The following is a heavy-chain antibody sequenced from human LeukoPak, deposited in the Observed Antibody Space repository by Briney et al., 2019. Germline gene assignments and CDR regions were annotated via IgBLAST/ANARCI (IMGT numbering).Heavy chain of an antibody. CDR3: ARDRRLQLEFFEY. D-gene: IGHD5-24*01. J-gene: IGHJ4*02. CDR1: GFTFSRYA. V-gene: IGHV3-30-3*01. Sequence: PGGSLRLSCLASGFTFSRYAMHWVRQAPGKGLEWVALISYAGDNKQYADSVKGRFNISRDDYRNMLHLQMDSLRPEDTAVYYCARDRRLQLEFFEYXGXGILVTVTS. CDR2: ISYAGDNK.